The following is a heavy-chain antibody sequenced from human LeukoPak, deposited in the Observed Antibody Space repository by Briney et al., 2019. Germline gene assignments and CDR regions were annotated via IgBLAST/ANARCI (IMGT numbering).Heavy chain of an antibody. V-gene: IGHV4-34*01. CDR3: ARAPGGDYYNSRGYSVFDS. J-gene: IGHJ4*02. CDR1: GGSFSGYY. D-gene: IGHD3-22*01. CDR2: INHSGST. Sequence: SETLSLTCAVYGGSFSGYYWSWIRQPPGKGLEWIGEINHSGSTNYNPSLKSRVTISVDTSKNQFSLKLSSVTAADTAVYYCARAPGGDYYNSRGYSVFDSGGQGPLVTVS.